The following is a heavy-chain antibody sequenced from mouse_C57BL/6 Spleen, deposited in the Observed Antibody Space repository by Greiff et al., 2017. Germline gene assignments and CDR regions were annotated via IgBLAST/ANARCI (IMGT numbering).Heavy chain of an antibody. J-gene: IGHJ2*01. CDR2: IRNKANGYTT. D-gene: IGHD2-5*01. Sequence: EVKLMESGGGLVQPGGSLSLSCAASGFTFTDYYMSWVRQPPGKALEWLGFIRNKANGYTTEYSASVKGRFTISRDNSQSILYLQMNALRAEDSATYYGARYPLSYSNYFDYWGQGTTLTVSS. CDR1: GFTFTDYY. V-gene: IGHV7-3*01. CDR3: ARYPLSYSNYFDY.